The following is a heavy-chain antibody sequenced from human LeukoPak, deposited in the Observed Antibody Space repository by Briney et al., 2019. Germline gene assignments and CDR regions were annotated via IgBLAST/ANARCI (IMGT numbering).Heavy chain of an antibody. CDR2: IYYSGST. Sequence: SETPSLTCNVSGGSISSYYWSWIRQPPGKGLEWIGNIYYSGSTNHNPSLKSRVTISVDTSKNQFSLKLSSVTAADTAVYYCAGWGSFGRLGYFDYWGQGTLVTVSS. V-gene: IGHV4-59*08. J-gene: IGHJ4*02. CDR1: GGSISSYY. D-gene: IGHD3-16*01. CDR3: AGWGSFGRLGYFDY.